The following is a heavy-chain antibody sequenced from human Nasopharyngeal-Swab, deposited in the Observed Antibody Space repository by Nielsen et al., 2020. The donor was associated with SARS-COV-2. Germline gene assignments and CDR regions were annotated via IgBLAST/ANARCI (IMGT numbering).Heavy chain of an antibody. Sequence: SLKISCAASGFTFDDHSMHWVRQAPGKGLEWVSGISWNSGNIVYADSVQGRFTISRDNANNSIYLQMNSLSAEDTAFYYCSQGRGDVIEYPLIHWGQGILVSVSS. J-gene: IGHJ4*02. CDR1: GFTFDDHS. D-gene: IGHD3-10*01. V-gene: IGHV3-9*01. CDR3: SQGRGDVIEYPLIH. CDR2: ISWNSGNI.